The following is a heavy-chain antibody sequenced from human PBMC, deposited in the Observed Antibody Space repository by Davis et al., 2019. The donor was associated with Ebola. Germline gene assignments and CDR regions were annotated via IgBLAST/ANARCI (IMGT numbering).Heavy chain of an antibody. J-gene: IGHJ6*02. CDR3: TTVGYGDYYYYYYAMDV. CDR2: IKSKTDGGTT. V-gene: IGHV3-15*01. CDR1: GFTFSNAW. Sequence: GGSLRLSCAASGFTFSNAWMSWVRQAPGKGLEWVGRIKSKTDGGTTDYAAPVKGRFTISRDDSKNTLYLQMNSLKTEDTAVYYCTTVGYGDYYYYYYAMDVWGQGTTVTVSS. D-gene: IGHD4-17*01.